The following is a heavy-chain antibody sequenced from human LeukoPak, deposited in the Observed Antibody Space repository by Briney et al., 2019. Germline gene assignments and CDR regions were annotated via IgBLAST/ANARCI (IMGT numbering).Heavy chain of an antibody. D-gene: IGHD4-17*01. CDR2: ISDEEDNV. CDR3: ARDFSDYVPFDN. Sequence: GGSLRLSCTASGFSFFAYRLHWLRQAPGKGLELLAAISDEEDNVSYADSVRGRFTISRDNSKDTLFLQMNSLRVEDTALYFCARDFSDYVPFDNWGQGTLVSVSS. V-gene: IGHV3-30-3*01. J-gene: IGHJ4*02. CDR1: GFSFFAYR.